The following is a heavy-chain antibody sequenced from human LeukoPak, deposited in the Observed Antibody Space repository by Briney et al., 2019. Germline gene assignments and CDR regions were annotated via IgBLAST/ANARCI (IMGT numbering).Heavy chain of an antibody. V-gene: IGHV3-7*01. CDR3: ARAKPKNMVRGLIMRRESRYYFDY. D-gene: IGHD3-10*01. J-gene: IGHJ4*02. CDR1: GFTFTNYW. Sequence: GGSLRLSCVVSGFTFTNYWMGWVRQAPGKGLEWVGNIKPDGSDKYYMDSMKGRFTISRDNSENSLHLHMNSLRAEDTAVYYCARAKPKNMVRGLIMRRESRYYFDYWGQGTLVTVSS. CDR2: IKPDGSDK.